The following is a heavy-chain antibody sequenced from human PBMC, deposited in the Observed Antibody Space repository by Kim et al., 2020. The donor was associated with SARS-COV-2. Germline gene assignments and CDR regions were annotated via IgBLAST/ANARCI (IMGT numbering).Heavy chain of an antibody. Sequence: GGSLRLSCAASGFTFSSYWMHWVRQAPGKGLVWVSRINSDGSSTTYGDSVKGRFTISRDNAKNTLDLQMNSLGAEDTALYYCVRGAPGYYYGGQGTLVTV. D-gene: IGHD3-9*01. CDR2: INSDGSST. V-gene: IGHV3-74*03. J-gene: IGHJ4*02. CDR1: GFTFSSYW. CDR3: VRGAPGYYY.